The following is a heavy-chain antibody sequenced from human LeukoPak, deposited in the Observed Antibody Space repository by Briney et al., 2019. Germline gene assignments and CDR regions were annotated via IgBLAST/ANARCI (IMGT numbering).Heavy chain of an antibody. J-gene: IGHJ4*02. CDR2: INHSGST. V-gene: IGHV4-34*01. Sequence: SESLSLTCAVYGGSFGGYFWNWIRQPPGKGLEWIGEINHSGSTNYNPSLKSRVTISVDTSKNQFSLKLRSVTAADTAVHYCAKLRPLYSSGWPDIDYWGQGTLVTVSS. CDR1: GGSFGGYF. D-gene: IGHD6-19*01. CDR3: AKLRPLYSSGWPDIDY.